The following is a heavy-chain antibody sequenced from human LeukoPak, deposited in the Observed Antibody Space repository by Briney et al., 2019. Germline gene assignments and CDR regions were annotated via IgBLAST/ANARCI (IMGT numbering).Heavy chain of an antibody. D-gene: IGHD6-19*01. CDR3: ASPGGSGWYLHPFQH. V-gene: IGHV3-7*01. J-gene: IGHJ1*01. CDR2: IKQDGSEK. Sequence: GGSLRLSCAASGFTFSSYWMSWVRQAPGKGLEWVANIKQDGSEKYYVVSVKGRFTISRDNAKNSLYLQMNSLRAEDTAVYYCASPGGSGWYLHPFQHWGQGTLVTVSS. CDR1: GFTFSSYW.